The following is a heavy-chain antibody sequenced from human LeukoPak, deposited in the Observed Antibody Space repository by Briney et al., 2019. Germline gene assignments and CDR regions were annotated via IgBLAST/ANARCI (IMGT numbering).Heavy chain of an antibody. CDR1: GDSISSGDYY. CDR3: ARYLTGRWVPKRTYYDILTGYYYFDY. D-gene: IGHD3-9*01. CDR2: IYYSGST. Sequence: SQTLSLTCTVSGDSISSGDYYWSWIRQPPGKGLEWIGYIYYSGSTYYNPSLKSRVTISVDTSKNQFSLKLSSVTAADTAVYYCARYLTGRWVPKRTYYDILTGYYYFDYWGQGTLVTVSS. V-gene: IGHV4-30-4*08. J-gene: IGHJ4*02.